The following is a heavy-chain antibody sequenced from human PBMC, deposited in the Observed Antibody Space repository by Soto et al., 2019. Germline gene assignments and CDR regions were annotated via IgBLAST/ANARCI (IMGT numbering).Heavy chain of an antibody. Sequence: EVQLMVSGGDLVQPGGSLRLSCAASGLIFSNHCMTWVRQAPGKGLEWVATIKEDGGATYYNNSVEGRFTISRDNAKSAMYLQMNGLRTADTSTYYCVNAYCSGCRCQGFFNNGGQGTPVTVSS. CDR1: GLIFSNHC. V-gene: IGHV3-7*05. CDR3: VNAYCSGCRCQGFFNN. CDR2: IKEDGGAT. J-gene: IGHJ1*01. D-gene: IGHD2-15*01.